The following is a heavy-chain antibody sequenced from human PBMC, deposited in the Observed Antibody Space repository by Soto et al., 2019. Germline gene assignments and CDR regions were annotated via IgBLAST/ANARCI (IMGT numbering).Heavy chain of an antibody. J-gene: IGHJ6*03. D-gene: IGHD3-16*01. Sequence: GGSLRLSCAASGFTFSSYSMNWVRQAPGKGLEWVSYISSSSSTIYYADSVKGRFTISRDNAKNSLYLQMNSLRAEDTAVYYCARAVGDVGGYYYYMDVWGKGTTVTVSS. CDR1: GFTFSSYS. CDR2: ISSSSSTI. CDR3: ARAVGDVGGYYYYMDV. V-gene: IGHV3-48*01.